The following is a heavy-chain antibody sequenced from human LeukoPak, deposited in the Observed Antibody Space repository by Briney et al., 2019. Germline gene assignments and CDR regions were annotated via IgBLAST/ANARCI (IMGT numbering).Heavy chain of an antibody. CDR2: MYHTGTI. Sequence: SETLSLTCAVSGYSLGSGFYCGWARQPPGKGLEWIGNMYHTGTIYYNPSLRSRLTISEDTSKSHFSLTVDSVTAADTAVYYCATGRYSGSVDYWGQGILVTVSS. V-gene: IGHV4-38-2*01. CDR3: ATGRYSGSVDY. D-gene: IGHD1-26*01. J-gene: IGHJ4*02. CDR1: GYSLGSGFY.